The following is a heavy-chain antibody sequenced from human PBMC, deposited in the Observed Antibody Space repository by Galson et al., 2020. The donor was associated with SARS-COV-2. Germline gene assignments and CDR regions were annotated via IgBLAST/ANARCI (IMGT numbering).Heavy chain of an antibody. CDR2: IWYDGSNK. CDR3: AKEQKTTNYYDSSGYYYRSSATDATEFDY. Sequence: GGSLRLSCAASGFTFSSYGMHWVRQAPGKGLEWVAVIWYDGSNKYYADSVKGRFTISRDNSKNTLYLQMNSLRAEDTAVYYCAKEQKTTNYYDSSGYYYRSSATDATEFDYLGQGTLVTVSS. D-gene: IGHD3-22*01. J-gene: IGHJ4*02. CDR1: GFTFSSYG. V-gene: IGHV3-33*06.